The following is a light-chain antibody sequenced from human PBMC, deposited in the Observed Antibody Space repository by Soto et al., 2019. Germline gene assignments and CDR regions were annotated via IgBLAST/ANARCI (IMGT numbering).Light chain of an antibody. Sequence: DIRLSQSPSILSASVLSRVNITFRASQGISNYLAWCQQKPGKAPKLLIYTASTLQSGVPSRFSGSGSGTEFTLTISGLQPEDFATYYCQKFNSYPINFGQGTRLEIK. CDR3: QKFNSYPIN. CDR2: TAS. J-gene: IGKJ5*01. CDR1: QGISNY. V-gene: IGKV1-9*01.